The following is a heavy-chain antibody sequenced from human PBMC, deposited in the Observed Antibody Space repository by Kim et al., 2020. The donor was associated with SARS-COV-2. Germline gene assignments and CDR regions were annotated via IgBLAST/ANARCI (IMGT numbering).Heavy chain of an antibody. J-gene: IGHJ4*02. CDR1: GGSISSGGYS. CDR3: AAYRHLTVTTSFDY. Sequence: SETLSLTCAVSGGSISSGGYSWSWIRQPPGKGLEWIGYIYHSGSTYYNPSLKSRVTISVDRSKNQFSLKLSSVTAADTAVYYCAAYRHLTVTTSFDYWGQGTLVTVSS. V-gene: IGHV4-30-2*01. D-gene: IGHD4-4*01. CDR2: IYHSGST.